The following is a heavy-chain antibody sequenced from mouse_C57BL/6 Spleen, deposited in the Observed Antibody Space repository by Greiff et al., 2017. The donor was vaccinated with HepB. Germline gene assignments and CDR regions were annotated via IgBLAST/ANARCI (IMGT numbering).Heavy chain of an antibody. Sequence: VQLQQSGAELVRPGASVTLSCKASGYTFTDYEMHWVKQTPVHGLEWIGAIDPETGGTAYNQKFKGKAILTADKSSSTAYMELRSLTSEDSAVYYCTRVAYYSNSTFFDYWGHSTTLTVSS. D-gene: IGHD2-5*01. V-gene: IGHV1-15*01. J-gene: IGHJ2*01. CDR2: IDPETGGT. CDR3: TRVAYYSNSTFFDY. CDR1: GYTFTDYE.